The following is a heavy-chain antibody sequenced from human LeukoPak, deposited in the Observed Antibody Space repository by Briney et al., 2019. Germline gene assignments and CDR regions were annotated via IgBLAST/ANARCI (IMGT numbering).Heavy chain of an antibody. CDR3: ARRWDYYDSSGYYTAGAFDI. CDR2: IYPGDSDT. CDR1: GYSFTSYW. Sequence: GESLKISCKGSGYSFTSYWIGWVRQMPGKGLEWMGIIYPGDSDTRYSPSIQGQVTISADKSISTAYLQWSSLKASDTAMYYCARRWDYYDSSGYYTAGAFDIWGQGTMVTVSS. D-gene: IGHD3-22*01. V-gene: IGHV5-51*01. J-gene: IGHJ3*02.